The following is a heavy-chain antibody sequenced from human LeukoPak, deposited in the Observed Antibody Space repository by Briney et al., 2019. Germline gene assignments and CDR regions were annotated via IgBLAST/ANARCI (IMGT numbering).Heavy chain of an antibody. CDR1: VDSINDYY. V-gene: IGHV4-59*03. Sequence: SETLSLTYTVSVDSINDYYWNGLRQPPAKGLEWIGFIYYRGTTNNNPSLKSRRTTSINTSNKQFSLNLSSVTAADTAVYYCAGVFSGRRPFELWGQGTLVTVSS. CDR2: IYYRGTT. J-gene: IGHJ4*02. CDR3: AGVFSGRRPFEL. D-gene: IGHD3-10*01.